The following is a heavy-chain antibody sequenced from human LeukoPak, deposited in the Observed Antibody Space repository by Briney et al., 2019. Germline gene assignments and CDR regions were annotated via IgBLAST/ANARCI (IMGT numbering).Heavy chain of an antibody. D-gene: IGHD5-18*01. J-gene: IGHJ4*02. CDR2: IYYSGST. CDR3: ARGVTAMAH. CDR1: GGSISSYY. V-gene: IGHV4-59*01. Sequence: SETLSLTCTVSGGSISSYYWSWIRQPPGKGPEWIGYIYYSGSTNYNPSLKSRVTISVDTSKNQFSLKLSSVTAADTAVYYCARGVTAMAHWGQGTLVTVSS.